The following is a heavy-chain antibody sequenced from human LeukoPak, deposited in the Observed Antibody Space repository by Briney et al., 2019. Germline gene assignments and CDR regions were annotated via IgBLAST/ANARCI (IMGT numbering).Heavy chain of an antibody. CDR1: GGSISSSSYY. J-gene: IGHJ3*02. CDR2: IYYSGSA. V-gene: IGHV4-39*01. CDR3: ARKTGSFDAFDI. D-gene: IGHD3-10*01. Sequence: PSETLSLTCTVSGGSISSSSYYWGWIRQPPGRGLEWIGSIYYSGSAYYNASLKSRVTISVDTSKNQFSLKLSSVTAADTTVYFCARKTGSFDAFDIWGQGTMVTVSS.